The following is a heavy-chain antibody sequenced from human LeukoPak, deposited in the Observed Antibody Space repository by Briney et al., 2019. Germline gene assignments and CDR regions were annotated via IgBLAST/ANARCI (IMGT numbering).Heavy chain of an antibody. CDR3: ARAGRWLQFDAFDI. V-gene: IGHV1-8*03. CDR1: GYTFTSYD. Sequence: GASVKVSCKASGYTFTSYDINWVRQATGQGLEWMGWMNPNSGNTGYAQKFQGRVTITRNTSISTAYMELSSLRSEDTAVYYCARAGRWLQFDAFDIWGQGTMVTVSS. J-gene: IGHJ3*02. D-gene: IGHD5-24*01. CDR2: MNPNSGNT.